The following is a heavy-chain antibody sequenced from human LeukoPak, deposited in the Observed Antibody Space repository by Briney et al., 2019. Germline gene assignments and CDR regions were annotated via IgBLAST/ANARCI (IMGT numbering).Heavy chain of an antibody. CDR1: GGSISSSNYY. CDR2: IYYSGNT. D-gene: IGHD2-15*01. V-gene: IGHV4-39*07. CDR3: ARGGGYCSGGSCYANYDY. J-gene: IGHJ4*02. Sequence: SETLSLTCTVSGGSISSSNYYWGWIRQPPGKGLEWIGSIYYSGNTYYNPSLKSRVTISVDTSKNQFSLKLSSVTAADTAVYYCARGGGYCSGGSCYANYDYWGQGTLVTVSS.